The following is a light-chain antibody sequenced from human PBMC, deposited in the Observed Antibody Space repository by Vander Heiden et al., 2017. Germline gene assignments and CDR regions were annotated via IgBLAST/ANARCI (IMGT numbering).Light chain of an antibody. CDR1: QSISSY. J-gene: IGKJ4*01. Sequence: IQMTQSPSSLSASVGDRVTSTCRASQSISSYLNWYQQKPGKAPKLLIYAASRLQSGVPSRFSGSGSGTDFTLTISRLQPEDFATYYCQQSYSTPTFGGGTKVEIK. V-gene: IGKV1-39*01. CDR2: AAS. CDR3: QQSYSTPT.